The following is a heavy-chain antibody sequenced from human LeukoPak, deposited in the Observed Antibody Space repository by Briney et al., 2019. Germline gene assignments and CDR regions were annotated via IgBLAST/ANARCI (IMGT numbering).Heavy chain of an antibody. J-gene: IGHJ4*02. D-gene: IGHD4-17*01. CDR2: VNSDESTT. V-gene: IGHV3-74*01. CDR3: AREYGDYGGFDY. Sequence: QAGGSLRLSCAASDFTFSSYWMHWVRQAPGKGLVWVSRVNSDESTTSYADSVKGRFTISRDNAKNSLYLQMNSLRGEDTAVYYCAREYGDYGGFDYWGQGTLVTVSS. CDR1: DFTFSSYW.